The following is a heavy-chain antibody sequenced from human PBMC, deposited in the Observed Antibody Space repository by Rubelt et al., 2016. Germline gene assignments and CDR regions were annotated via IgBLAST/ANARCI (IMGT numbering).Heavy chain of an antibody. Sequence: QVQLQESGPGLVKPSETLSLTCTVSGGSISSYYWSWIRQPPGKGLEWIGYIYYSGSTNYNPSLKSRGTISVDTSKNQFSLKLSSVTAADTAVYYCAMVPPDYWGQGTLVTVSS. J-gene: IGHJ4*02. CDR3: AMVPPDY. CDR1: GGSISSYY. V-gene: IGHV4-59*01. CDR2: IYYSGST.